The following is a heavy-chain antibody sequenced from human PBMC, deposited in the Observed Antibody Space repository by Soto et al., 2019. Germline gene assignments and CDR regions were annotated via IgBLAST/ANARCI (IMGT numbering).Heavy chain of an antibody. Sequence: SETLSLTCAVYGGSFSGYYWTWIRQPPGRGLEWIGDINRSGSTNYNPALKSRVTISVDTSKSQFSLKLSSVTAADTAVYYCAKDSGYNYGYFRWFDPWGQGTLVTVSS. V-gene: IGHV4-34*01. CDR1: GGSFSGYY. CDR2: INRSGST. D-gene: IGHD5-18*01. CDR3: AKDSGYNYGYFRWFDP. J-gene: IGHJ5*02.